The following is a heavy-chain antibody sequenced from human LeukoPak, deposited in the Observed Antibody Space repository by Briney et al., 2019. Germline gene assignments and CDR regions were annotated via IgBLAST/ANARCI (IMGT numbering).Heavy chain of an antibody. V-gene: IGHV4-59*01. Sequence: PGGSLRLSCAASGFTFSSYEMNWVRQAPGKGLEWIGYIYYSGSTNYNPSLKSRVTISVDTSKNQFSLKLSSVTAADTAVYYCAGIKDYDSSGYYYEKVGHYFDYWGQGTLVTVSS. CDR1: GFTFSSYE. D-gene: IGHD3-22*01. CDR3: AGIKDYDSSGYYYEKVGHYFDY. CDR2: IYYSGST. J-gene: IGHJ4*02.